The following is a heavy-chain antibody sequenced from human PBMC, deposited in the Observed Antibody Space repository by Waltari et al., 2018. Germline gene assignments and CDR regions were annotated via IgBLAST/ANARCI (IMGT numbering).Heavy chain of an antibody. Sequence: EVQLLESGGGLVQPGGSLRLYCAASGFSVISYAITWVRQAPGKGLEWVSSISGPALTTFYADSVKGRFSVSRDNSKNTLYLQINGLRADDTAVYYCAKAGGIAAAEFQFDFWGRGTLVTVSS. CDR3: AKAGGIAAAEFQFDF. D-gene: IGHD6-13*01. CDR1: GFSVISYA. J-gene: IGHJ4*02. V-gene: IGHV3-23*01. CDR2: ISGPALTT.